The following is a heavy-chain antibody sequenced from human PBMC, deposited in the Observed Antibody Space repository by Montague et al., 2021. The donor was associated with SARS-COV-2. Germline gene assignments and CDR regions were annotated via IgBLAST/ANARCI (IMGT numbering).Heavy chain of an antibody. CDR3: ARVRLFYYLDY. Sequence: TRSLTCTVSGTSIRSGGYYWTWIRQHPGKGLEWIGYIFHTGRAYYNPSLETRANISVDTSNNLFSLRLSSVTAADTAMYFCARVRLFYYLDYWGQGTLVTVSS. V-gene: IGHV4-31*03. J-gene: IGHJ4*02. CDR1: GTSIRSGGYY. D-gene: IGHD2/OR15-2a*01. CDR2: IFHTGRA.